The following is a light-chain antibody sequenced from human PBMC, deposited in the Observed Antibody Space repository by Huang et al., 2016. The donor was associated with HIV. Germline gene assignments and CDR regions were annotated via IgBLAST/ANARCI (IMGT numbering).Light chain of an antibody. V-gene: IGKV3-20*01. CDR1: QTVSYNF. CDR3: HQYGTSVGT. Sequence: EIVLTQSPGTLSLSPGERATLSCGASQTVSYNFLACYQHKPGQAPRLLIYAASSRATGIPDRFSGSGSRRDFNLTISRLEPEDFAVYYCHQYGTSVGTFGPGTKVDVK. CDR2: AAS. J-gene: IGKJ1*01.